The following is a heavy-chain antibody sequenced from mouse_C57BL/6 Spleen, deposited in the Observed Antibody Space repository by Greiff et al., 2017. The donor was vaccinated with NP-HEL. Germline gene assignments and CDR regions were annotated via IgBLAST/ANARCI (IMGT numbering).Heavy chain of an antibody. Sequence: EVQLQQSGAELVRPGASVKLSCTASGFNIKDDYMHWVKQRPEQGLEWIGWIDPENGDTEYASKFQGKATITADPSSNTAYLQLSSLTSEDTAVYYRTSSYYGSSSWYFDVWGTGTTVTVSS. CDR1: GFNIKDDY. V-gene: IGHV14-4*01. CDR3: TSSYYGSSSWYFDV. D-gene: IGHD1-1*01. J-gene: IGHJ1*03. CDR2: IDPENGDT.